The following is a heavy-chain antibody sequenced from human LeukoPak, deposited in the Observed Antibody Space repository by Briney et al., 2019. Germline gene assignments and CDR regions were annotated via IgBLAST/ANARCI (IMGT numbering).Heavy chain of an antibody. CDR2: IIPVFGTA. CDR1: RGTFSSYA. D-gene: IGHD2-2*01. CDR3: AREATYCSSTSCYALDYYYGMDV. V-gene: IGHV1-69*13. J-gene: IGHJ6*04. Sequence: GASVKVSCKASRGTFSSYAISWVRRAPGQGLEWMGGIIPVFGTANYAQKFQGRVTITADESTSTAYMELSSLRSEDTAVYYCAREATYCSSTSCYALDYYYGMDVWGKGTTVTVSS.